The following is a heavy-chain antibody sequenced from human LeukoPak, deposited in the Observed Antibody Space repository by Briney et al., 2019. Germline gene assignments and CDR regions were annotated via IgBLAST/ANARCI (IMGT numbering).Heavy chain of an antibody. D-gene: IGHD2/OR15-2a*01. CDR1: GFTFSSYG. CDR2: IRYDGSNK. J-gene: IGHJ4*02. V-gene: IGHV3-30*02. Sequence: GGSLRLSCAASGFTFSSYGMHWVRQAPGKGLEWVAFIRYDGSNKYYADSVKGRFTISRDNSKNTLYLQMNSLRAEDTAVYYCARDNSVDRHFDYWGQGTLVTVSS. CDR3: ARDNSVDRHFDY.